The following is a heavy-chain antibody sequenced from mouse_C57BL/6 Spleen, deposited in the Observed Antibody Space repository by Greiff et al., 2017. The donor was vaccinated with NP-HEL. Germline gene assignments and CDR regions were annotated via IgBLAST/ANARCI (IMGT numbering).Heavy chain of an antibody. CDR2: INPSNGGT. CDR1: GYTFTSYW. Sequence: LQQPGTELVKPGASVKLSCKASGYTFTSYWMHWVKQRPGQGLEWIGNINPSNGGTNYNEKFKSKATLTVDKSSSTAYMQLSSLTSEDSAVYYCARSIYYDLYYFDYWGQGTTLTVSS. D-gene: IGHD2-4*01. J-gene: IGHJ2*01. V-gene: IGHV1-53*01. CDR3: ARSIYYDLYYFDY.